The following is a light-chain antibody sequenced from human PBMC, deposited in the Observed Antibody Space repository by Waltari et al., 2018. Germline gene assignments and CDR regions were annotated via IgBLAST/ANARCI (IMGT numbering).Light chain of an antibody. CDR3: APWDDSLSGPGV. V-gene: IGLV1-47*01. CDR1: SSHIGSNF. Sequence: QSVLTHPPSASGTPGQRVTISCSGSSSHIGSNFLSWYQQLPGTAPKLLIERNNQRPSGVPDRFSGSKSGTSASLAISGLRSEDEADYYCAPWDDSLSGPGVFGGGTKLTVL. CDR2: RNN. J-gene: IGLJ3*02.